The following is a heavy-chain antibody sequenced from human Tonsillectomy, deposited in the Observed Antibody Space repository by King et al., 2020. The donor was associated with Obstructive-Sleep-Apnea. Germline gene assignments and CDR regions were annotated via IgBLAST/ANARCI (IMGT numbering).Heavy chain of an antibody. V-gene: IGHV4-31*03. CDR1: GGSISSVGYY. Sequence: QLQESGPGLVKPSQTLSLTCTVSGGSISSVGYYWSWIRQHPGKGLEWIGYIYYSGSTYYNPSLKSRVTISVDTSQNQFSLKLSSVTAADTAGYYCAWGAMTLGAFDIWGQGTMVTVSS. CDR3: AWGAMTLGAFDI. J-gene: IGHJ3*02. D-gene: IGHD2-2*01. CDR2: IYYSGST.